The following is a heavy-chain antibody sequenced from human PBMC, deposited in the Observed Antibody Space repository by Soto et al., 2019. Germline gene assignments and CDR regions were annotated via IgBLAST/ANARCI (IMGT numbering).Heavy chain of an antibody. J-gene: IGHJ4*02. D-gene: IGHD4-4*01. CDR1: GFTFSSYW. CDR2: INSDGSSA. Sequence: GGSLRLSCAASGFTFSSYWMHWVRQSPGKGLVWVSHINSDGSSATYADSVKGRFTISRDNAKNTLYLQMNSLRAEDTAVYFCARDPFYSNFDYWGQGTLVTVSS. CDR3: ARDPFYSNFDY. V-gene: IGHV3-74*01.